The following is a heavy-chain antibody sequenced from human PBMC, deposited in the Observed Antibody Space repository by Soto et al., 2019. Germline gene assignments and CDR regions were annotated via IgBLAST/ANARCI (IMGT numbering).Heavy chain of an antibody. V-gene: IGHV3-23*01. CDR2: ISGSGGST. CDR3: AKRRCEPPYHSFYYGIDV. J-gene: IGHJ6*02. Sequence: ASRRHRCAESGFTCRSYDMSWGRKAPGKGLEWVSAISGSGGSTSYAHSVKGRFTIPRDNSKNTLYLQMNSLRAEDTAVYYCAKRRCEPPYHSFYYGIDVWGQGTPVTVSS. CDR1: GFTCRSYD. D-gene: IGHD3-16*01.